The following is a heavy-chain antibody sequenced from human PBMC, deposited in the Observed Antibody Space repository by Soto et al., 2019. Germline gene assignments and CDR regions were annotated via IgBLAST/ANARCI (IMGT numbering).Heavy chain of an antibody. D-gene: IGHD4-17*01. J-gene: IGHJ6*02. V-gene: IGHV3-72*01. CDR3: ARTTSVNYAMDV. CDR1: GFTFSDHY. CDR2: SRNKANSYTT. Sequence: EVQLVESGGGLVQPGGSLRLSCAASGFTFSDHYMDWVRQAPGKGLEWVGRSRNKANSYTTEYAASVKGRFTMSRDDSKNSVYLRTNSLKTEDTAVYYCARTTSVNYAMDVWGQGTTVTVSS.